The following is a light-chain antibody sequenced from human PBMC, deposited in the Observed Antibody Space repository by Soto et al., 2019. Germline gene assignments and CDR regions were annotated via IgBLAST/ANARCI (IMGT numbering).Light chain of an antibody. V-gene: IGLV2-8*01. CDR3: SSYTSSSTYV. CDR1: SSDVGGYNY. CDR2: EVN. Sequence: QSALTQPPSASGSPGQSVAISCTGTSSDVGGYNYVSWYQQHPGKAPKLMIYEVNKRPSGVPDRFSGSKSGNTASLTISGLQAEDEADYYCSSYTSSSTYVFATGTKLTVL. J-gene: IGLJ1*01.